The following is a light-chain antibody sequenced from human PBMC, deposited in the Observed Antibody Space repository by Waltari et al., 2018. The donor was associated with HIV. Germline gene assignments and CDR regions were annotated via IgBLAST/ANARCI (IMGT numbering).Light chain of an antibody. CDR1: TSNIGSNY. J-gene: IGLJ2*01. V-gene: IGLV1-47*01. Sequence: QSVVTQPPSASGTLGQRVTISCSGGTSNIGSNYVYWYQHLPGTSPKLLIYMNDQRPAGGPDRSSGSKSGTSASLAISGLRSEDEADYYCASWDDSLGGYWIFGGGTNLTVL. CDR2: MND. CDR3: ASWDDSLGGYWI.